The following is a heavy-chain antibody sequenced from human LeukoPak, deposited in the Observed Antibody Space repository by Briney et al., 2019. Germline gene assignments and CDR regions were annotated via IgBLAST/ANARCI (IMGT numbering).Heavy chain of an antibody. Sequence: SETLSLTCTVSGGSISSYYWSWIRQPPGKGLEWIGYIYTSGSTNYNPSLKSRVTISVDTSKNQFSLKLSSVTAADTAVYYCARGLVGCGGDCYSFDYWGQGTLVTVSS. J-gene: IGHJ4*01. V-gene: IGHV4-4*09. CDR3: ARGLVGCGGDCYSFDY. D-gene: IGHD2-21*02. CDR1: GGSISSYY. CDR2: IYTSGST.